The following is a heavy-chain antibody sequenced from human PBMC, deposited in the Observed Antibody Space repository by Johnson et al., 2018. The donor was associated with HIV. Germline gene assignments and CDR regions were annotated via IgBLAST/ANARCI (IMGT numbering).Heavy chain of an antibody. D-gene: IGHD3-10*01. J-gene: IGHJ3*02. CDR3: ARAIRYYGSGTLLGGAFDI. Sequence: QVQLVESGGGVVQPGRSLRLSCAASGFTFSSYAMHWVRQAPCKGLEWVAVISYDGSNKYYADSVKGRFTISRDNSKNTLYLQMNSLRAEDTAVYYCARAIRYYGSGTLLGGAFDIWGQGTMVTVSS. CDR2: ISYDGSNK. CDR1: GFTFSSYA. V-gene: IGHV3-30-3*01.